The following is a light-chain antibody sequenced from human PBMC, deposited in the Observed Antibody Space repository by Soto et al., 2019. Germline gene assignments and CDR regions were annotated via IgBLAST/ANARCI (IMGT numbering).Light chain of an antibody. Sequence: EIVLTQSPGTLSLSPGERATLSCRSSHSVSSNYLVWYQQKSGQAPRLLIYDVSSRATGIPDRFSGSGSGTDFTLTISRLEPVDFAVYYCQQYGISPTFGQGTKVEIK. J-gene: IGKJ1*01. CDR1: HSVSSNY. CDR2: DVS. V-gene: IGKV3-20*01. CDR3: QQYGISPT.